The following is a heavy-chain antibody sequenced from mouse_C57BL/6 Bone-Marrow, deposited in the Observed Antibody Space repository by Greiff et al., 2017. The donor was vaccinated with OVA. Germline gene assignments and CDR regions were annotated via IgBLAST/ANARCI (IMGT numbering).Heavy chain of an antibody. D-gene: IGHD2-1*01. CDR1: GFTFSDYY. J-gene: IGHJ1*03. V-gene: IGHV5-16*01. CDR3: ARGRYYGNSWYFDV. CDR2: INYDGSST. Sequence: EVKVVESEGGLVQPGSSMKLSCTASGFTFSDYYMAWVRQVPEKGLEWVANINYDGSSTYYLDSLKSRFIISRDNAKNILYLQMSSLKSEDTATYYCARGRYYGNSWYFDVWGTGTTVTVSS.